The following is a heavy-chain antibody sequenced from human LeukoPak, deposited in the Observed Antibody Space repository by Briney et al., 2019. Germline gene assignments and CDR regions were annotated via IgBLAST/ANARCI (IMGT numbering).Heavy chain of an antibody. CDR2: INHSGST. CDR3: ARGDLLYGY. Sequence: PSETLSLTCAVYGGSFSGYYWSWIRQPPGKGLEWIGEINHSGSTNYNPSLKSRVTISVDTSKNQCSLKLSSVTAADTAVYYCARGDLLYGYWGQGTLVTVSS. D-gene: IGHD2-2*02. CDR1: GGSFSGYY. J-gene: IGHJ4*02. V-gene: IGHV4-34*01.